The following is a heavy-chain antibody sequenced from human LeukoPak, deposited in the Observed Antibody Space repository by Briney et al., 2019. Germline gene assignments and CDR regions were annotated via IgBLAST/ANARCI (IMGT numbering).Heavy chain of an antibody. CDR3: ARERRPRYSSGWYFGY. D-gene: IGHD6-19*01. CDR2: INHSGST. CDR1: GGSFSGYY. Sequence: SETLSLTCAVYGGSFSGYYWSWIRQPPGKGLEWIGEINHSGSTNYNPSLKSRVTISVDTSKNQFSLKLSSVTAADTAVCYCARERRPRYSSGWYFGYWGQGTLVTVSS. V-gene: IGHV4-34*01. J-gene: IGHJ4*02.